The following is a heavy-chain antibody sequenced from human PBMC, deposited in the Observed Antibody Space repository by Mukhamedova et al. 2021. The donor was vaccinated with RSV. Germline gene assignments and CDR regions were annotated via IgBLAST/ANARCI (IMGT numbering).Heavy chain of an antibody. V-gene: IGHV3-9*01. Sequence: GKGLEWVSGIFWNGGTTGYADSVKGRFTIARDNAENSLQLQMNSVRPEDTAFYYCVKEVRQYLGAIDNWGQGTLVTVPS. CDR3: VKEVRQYLGAIDN. CDR2: IFWNGGTT. D-gene: IGHD2-2*01. J-gene: IGHJ4*02.